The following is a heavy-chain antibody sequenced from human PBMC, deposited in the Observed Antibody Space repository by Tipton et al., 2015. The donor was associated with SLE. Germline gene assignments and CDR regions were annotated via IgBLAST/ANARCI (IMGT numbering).Heavy chain of an antibody. D-gene: IGHD6-19*01. Sequence: TLSLTCAVYGGSFGGYYWSWIRQSPGKGLQWIGEISHSGSTNSNPSLKSRVSISVDTSKNQFSLTLTSVTAADTAVYYCARGVGVAVAGVSYFQHWGLGTLVTVSS. CDR1: GGSFGGYY. V-gene: IGHV4-34*01. CDR3: ARGVGVAVAGVSYFQH. J-gene: IGHJ1*01. CDR2: ISHSGST.